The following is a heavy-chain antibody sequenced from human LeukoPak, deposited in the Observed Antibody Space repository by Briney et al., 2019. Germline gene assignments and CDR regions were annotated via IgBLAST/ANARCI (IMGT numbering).Heavy chain of an antibody. V-gene: IGHV3-30*04. CDR1: GFTFSSYA. J-gene: IGHJ4*02. Sequence: EGSLRLSCAASGFTFSSYAMHWVRQAPGKGLEWVAVISYDGSNKYYADSVKGRFTISRDNSKNTLYLQMNSLRAEDTAVYYCARDHPYNWHGSVFDYWGQGTVVTVSS. D-gene: IGHD1-20*01. CDR3: ARDHPYNWHGSVFDY. CDR2: ISYDGSNK.